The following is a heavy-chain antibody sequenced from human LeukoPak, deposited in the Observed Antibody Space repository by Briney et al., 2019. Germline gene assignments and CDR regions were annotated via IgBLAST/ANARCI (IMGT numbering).Heavy chain of an antibody. Sequence: SETLSLTCTVSGDSVSSYYWSWIRQPPGKRLEWIGCIYYSESATYNPSLKSRVTISLDTSKNQFFLKLSSVTAADTAVYYCARKQSFDLWGQGTLVTVSS. V-gene: IGHV4-59*02. CDR2: IYYSESA. J-gene: IGHJ4*02. CDR3: ARKQSFDL. D-gene: IGHD3-9*01. CDR1: GDSVSSYY.